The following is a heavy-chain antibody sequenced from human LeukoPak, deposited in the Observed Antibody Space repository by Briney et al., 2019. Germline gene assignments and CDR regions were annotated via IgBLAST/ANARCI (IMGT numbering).Heavy chain of an antibody. Sequence: GGSLRLSCAASGFTFSSYAMSWVRQAPGKGLEWVSAISDSGGSTYDADSVKGRFAISRDNSKNTLYLQMNSLRAEDTAVYYCAKDTSIGRYCTNGVCSPFDYWGQGTLVTVSS. CDR2: ISDSGGST. CDR3: AKDTSIGRYCTNGVCSPFDY. V-gene: IGHV3-23*01. J-gene: IGHJ4*02. D-gene: IGHD2-8*01. CDR1: GFTFSSYA.